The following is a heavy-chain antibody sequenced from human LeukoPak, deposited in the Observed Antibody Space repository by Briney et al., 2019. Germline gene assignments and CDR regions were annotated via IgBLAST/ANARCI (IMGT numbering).Heavy chain of an antibody. D-gene: IGHD5-24*01. J-gene: IGHJ4*02. CDR2: IDSDGTYT. V-gene: IGHV3-74*01. Sequence: LGGSLRLSCAASGFRFSNYWMHWVRQAPGKGLVWVARIDSDGTYTSHVDSVKGRFTISRDNAKNTLYLQMNSLRAEDTAIYYCAGLGYNWLRADWGQGTLVTVSS. CDR3: AGLGYNWLRAD. CDR1: GFRFSNYW.